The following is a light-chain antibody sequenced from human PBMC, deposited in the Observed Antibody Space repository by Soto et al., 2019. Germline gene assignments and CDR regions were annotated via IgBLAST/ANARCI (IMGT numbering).Light chain of an antibody. CDR1: QSLSSTY. Sequence: EIVLTQSPGTLSLSPGERATLSCRASQSLSSTYLAWYQQKPGQAPRLLIYGTSTRATGIPDRFSGSGSGTDFTLTIRRLEPEDFAVYFCQQYDRSLDTFGQGTKLEIK. J-gene: IGKJ2*01. V-gene: IGKV3-20*01. CDR3: QQYDRSLDT. CDR2: GTS.